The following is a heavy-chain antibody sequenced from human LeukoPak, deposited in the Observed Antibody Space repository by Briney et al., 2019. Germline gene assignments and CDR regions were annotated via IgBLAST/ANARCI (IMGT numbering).Heavy chain of an antibody. V-gene: IGHV3-30*15. Sequence: GGSLRLSCAASGFTFSSYAMHWVRQAPGKGLEWVAVISYDGSNKYYADSVKGRFTISRDNSKNTLYLQMSSLRAEDTAVYYCARTGISRVLRFFLGDWGQGTLVTVSS. CDR2: ISYDGSNK. D-gene: IGHD3-3*01. CDR3: ARTGISRVLRFFLGD. J-gene: IGHJ4*02. CDR1: GFTFSSYA.